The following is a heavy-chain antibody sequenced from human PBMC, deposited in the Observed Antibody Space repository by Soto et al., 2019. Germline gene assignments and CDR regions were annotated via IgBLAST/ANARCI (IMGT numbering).Heavy chain of an antibody. D-gene: IGHD3-10*01. Sequence: ASVKVSCKASGYTFTSYDINWVRQATGQGLEWMGWMNPNSGNTGYAQKFQGRVTMTRNTSISTAYMELSSLRSEDTAVYYCARLSGLWFGELSWGQGTMVTVSS. CDR3: ARLSGLWFGELS. CDR2: MNPNSGNT. J-gene: IGHJ3*01. CDR1: GYTFTSYD. V-gene: IGHV1-8*01.